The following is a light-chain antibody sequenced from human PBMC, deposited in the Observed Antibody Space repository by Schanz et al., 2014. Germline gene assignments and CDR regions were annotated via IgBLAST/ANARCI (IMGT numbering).Light chain of an antibody. CDR1: SNDVGGEHY. J-gene: IGLJ3*02. CDR3: SSYTSSSTRV. Sequence: QSALTQPASVSGSPGQSITISCTGTSNDVGGEHYVSWYQQYPGKVPKLIIYDVSNRPSGVSNRFSGSKSGNTASLTISGLQVEDEADYYCSSYTSSSTRVFGGGTKLTVL. V-gene: IGLV2-14*01. CDR2: DVS.